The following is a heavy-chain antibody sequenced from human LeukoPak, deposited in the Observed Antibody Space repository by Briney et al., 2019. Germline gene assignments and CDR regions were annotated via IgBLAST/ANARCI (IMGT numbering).Heavy chain of an antibody. CDR2: VYPGDSET. D-gene: IGHD6-13*01. CDR1: GYSFSSYW. CDR3: ARRWASAAAFDI. Sequence: GEPRRISSQGSGYSFSSYWIGWVRPVPGKGLEWMGIVYPGDSETRYSPSFQGQVTISADRSISTAYLQWSSLKASDTAMYYCARRWASAAAFDIWGHGTMVTVSS. J-gene: IGHJ3*02. V-gene: IGHV5-51*01.